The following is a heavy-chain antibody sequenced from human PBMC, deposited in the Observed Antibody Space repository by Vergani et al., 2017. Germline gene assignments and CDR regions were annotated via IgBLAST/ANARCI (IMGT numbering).Heavy chain of an antibody. CDR3: ARHTPYTDS. Sequence: EVELVQSGPEMRKPGESLKISCKGSEYSFSNYWIGWVRQMPGKGLEWMGIIYPDDSDTRYSPSFQGQVTISADKSISTAFLQWDSLKASDTALYYCARHTPYTDSWGQGTLVTVSS. V-gene: IGHV5-51*01. J-gene: IGHJ4*02. CDR1: EYSFSNYW. CDR2: IYPDDSDT.